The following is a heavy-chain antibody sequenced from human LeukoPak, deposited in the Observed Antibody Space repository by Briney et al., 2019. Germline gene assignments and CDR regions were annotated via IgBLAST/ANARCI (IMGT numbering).Heavy chain of an antibody. CDR1: EFPFSSYW. CDR3: ASDSPYYGMDV. J-gene: IGHJ6*02. CDR2: VSSDGSAT. V-gene: IGHV3-74*01. Sequence: GGSLRLSCAASEFPFSSYWMHWVRQVPGKGLLWVSRVSSDGSATICADSVRGRFTISRDNAKNTLYLQMGGLRVEDTAVYHCASDSPYYGMDVWGQGTTVTVSS.